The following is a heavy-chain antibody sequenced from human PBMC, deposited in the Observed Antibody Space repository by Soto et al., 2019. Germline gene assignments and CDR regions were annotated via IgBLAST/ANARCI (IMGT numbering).Heavy chain of an antibody. CDR2: ISYDGSNK. V-gene: IGHV3-30*03. J-gene: IGHJ4*02. CDR3: ARRGYYYYSAGYWDKIHSDY. CDR1: GFTFSSYG. D-gene: IGHD3-22*01. Sequence: PGGSLRLSCAASGFTFSSYGMHWVRQAPGKGLEWVAVISYDGSNKYYADSVKGRFTISRDNSKDTLYLQMNGLRAEDTAVYYCARRGYYYYSAGYWDKIHSDYWGQGALVTVSS.